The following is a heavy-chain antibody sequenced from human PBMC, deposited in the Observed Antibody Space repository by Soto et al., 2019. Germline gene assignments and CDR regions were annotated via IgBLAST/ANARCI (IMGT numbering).Heavy chain of an antibody. Sequence: QVQLVQSGAEVKKPGASVKVSCKASGYTFSRYYMHWLRQAPGQGLEWMGTINPRGGSTSYAQKLQGRGTMTRDTYTTTVCRELSSLKFDDTAVYFCARDAVEVPSARYFFPSWGQGTLVTVSS. V-gene: IGHV1-46*01. CDR1: GYTFSRYY. CDR2: INPRGGST. CDR3: ARDAVEVPSARYFFPS. J-gene: IGHJ4*02. D-gene: IGHD2-2*01.